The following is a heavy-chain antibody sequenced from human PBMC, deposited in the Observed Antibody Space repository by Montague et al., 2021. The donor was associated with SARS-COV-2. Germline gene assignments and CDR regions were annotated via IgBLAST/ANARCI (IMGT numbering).Heavy chain of an antibody. Sequence: NDYAVSVKSRITINPDTSKNQFSLQLNSVTPEDTAVYYCARGLWFWELLKRYYYYGMDVWGQGTTVTVSS. CDR2: N. V-gene: IGHV6-1*01. D-gene: IGHD3-10*01. CDR3: ARGLWFWELLKRYYYYGMDV. J-gene: IGHJ6*02.